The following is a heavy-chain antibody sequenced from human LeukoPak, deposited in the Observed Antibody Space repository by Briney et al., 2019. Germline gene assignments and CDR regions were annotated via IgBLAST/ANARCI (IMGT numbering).Heavy chain of an antibody. J-gene: IGHJ4*02. CDR1: GYTFTSYG. CDR3: ASRAVGEDY. Sequence: EASVKVSCKASGYTFTSYGISWARQAPRQGLEWMGWISAYNGNTNYAQKLQGRVTMTTDTSTSTAYMELRSLRSDDTAVYYCASRAVGEDYWGQGTLVTVSP. V-gene: IGHV1-18*01. D-gene: IGHD6-19*01. CDR2: ISAYNGNT.